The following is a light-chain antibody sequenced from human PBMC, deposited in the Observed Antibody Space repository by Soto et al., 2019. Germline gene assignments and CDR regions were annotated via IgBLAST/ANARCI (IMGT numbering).Light chain of an antibody. CDR3: QQRSNWPL. J-gene: IGKJ5*01. CDR2: DAS. Sequence: EILVTQSPAPLSLSPGERATLSCRASQSVSSYLAWYQQKPGQAPRLLIYDASNRATGIPARFSGSGSGTDFTLTISSLEPEDFAVYYCQQRSNWPLFGQRTRLE. CDR1: QSVSSY. V-gene: IGKV3-11*01.